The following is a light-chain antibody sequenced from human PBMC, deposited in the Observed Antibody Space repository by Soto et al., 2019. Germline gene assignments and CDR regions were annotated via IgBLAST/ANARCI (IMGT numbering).Light chain of an antibody. J-gene: IGLJ1*01. CDR3: QSYDISLSGYV. V-gene: IGLV1-40*01. Sequence: QSVLTQPPSVSGAPGQRVTISCTGSSSNIGAGYDVHWYQQLPGTAPKLLIYGNSNRPSGVPDRFSGSKSGTSASLAITGLKADDEADYYCQSYDISLSGYVFGTGTKVTVL. CDR2: GNS. CDR1: SSNIGAGYD.